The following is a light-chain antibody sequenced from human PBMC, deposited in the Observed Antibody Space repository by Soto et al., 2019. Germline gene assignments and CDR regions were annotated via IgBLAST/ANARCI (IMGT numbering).Light chain of an antibody. Sequence: EIVLTQSPATLSVSAGGTVTLSCRASQSIRTNVAWYQQIPGQAPRLLVYGASTRATGVPARFSGSGSGIEFTLTISSLQSEDSAFYYCQHYNHWPQLSFGGGTKVEI. CDR2: GAS. CDR1: QSIRTN. V-gene: IGKV3-15*01. J-gene: IGKJ4*01. CDR3: QHYNHWPQLS.